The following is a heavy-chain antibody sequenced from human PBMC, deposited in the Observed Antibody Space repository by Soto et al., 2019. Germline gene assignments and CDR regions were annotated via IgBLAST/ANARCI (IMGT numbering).Heavy chain of an antibody. CDR2: TRNKANSYTT. J-gene: IGHJ4*02. D-gene: IGHD3-22*01. V-gene: IGHV3-72*01. Sequence: GGSLSLSCAASGFTFSDHYMDWVRQAPGKGLEWVGRTRNKANSYTTEYAASAKGRFTISRDDSKNSLYLQMNSLKTEDTAVYYCARVLPYYDSSGYLDYWGQGTLVTVSS. CDR1: GFTFSDHY. CDR3: ARVLPYYDSSGYLDY.